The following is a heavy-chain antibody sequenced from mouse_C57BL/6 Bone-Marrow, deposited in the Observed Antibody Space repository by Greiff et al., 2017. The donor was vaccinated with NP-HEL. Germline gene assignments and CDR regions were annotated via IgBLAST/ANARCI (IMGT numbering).Heavy chain of an antibody. Sequence: QVQLQQSGAELVKPGASVKLSCKASGYTFTSYWMHWVKQRPGQGLEWIGMIHPNSGSTNYNEKFKSKATLTVDKSSSTAYMQLSSLTSEDSAVDDCSCTINWEYALDYWGQGTSVTVSS. D-gene: IGHD4-1*02. J-gene: IGHJ4*01. CDR2: IHPNSGST. V-gene: IGHV1-64*01. CDR1: GYTFTSYW. CDR3: SCTINWEYALDY.